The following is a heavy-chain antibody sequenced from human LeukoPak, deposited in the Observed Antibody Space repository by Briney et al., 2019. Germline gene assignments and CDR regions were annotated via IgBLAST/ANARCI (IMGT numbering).Heavy chain of an antibody. CDR1: GDSVSSNSAT. D-gene: IGHD2-2*01. CDR3: ARDRYCSSTSCRVRYYMDV. Sequence: SQTLSLTCAISGDSVSSNSATWTWIRQSPSRGLEWLGGTYFRSKWYNDSAESVKSRISINPDTSKNQFSLQLSSVTPEDTAVYYCARDRYCSSTSCRVRYYMDVWGKGTTVTVSS. CDR2: TYFRSKWYN. V-gene: IGHV6-1*01. J-gene: IGHJ6*03.